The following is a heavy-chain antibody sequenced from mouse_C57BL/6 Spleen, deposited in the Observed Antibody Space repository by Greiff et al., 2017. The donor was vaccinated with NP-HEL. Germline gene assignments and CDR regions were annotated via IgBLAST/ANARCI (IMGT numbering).Heavy chain of an antibody. V-gene: IGHV1-52*01. CDR2: IDPSDSET. Sequence: VQLQQPGAELVRPGSSVKLSYKASGYTFTSYWMHWVKQRPIQGLEWIGNIDPSDSETHYNQKFKDKATLTVDKSSSTAYMQLSSLTSEDSAVYDCARERVTTVVADWYFDVWGTGTTVTVSS. CDR1: GYTFTSYW. CDR3: ARERVTTVVADWYFDV. D-gene: IGHD1-1*01. J-gene: IGHJ1*03.